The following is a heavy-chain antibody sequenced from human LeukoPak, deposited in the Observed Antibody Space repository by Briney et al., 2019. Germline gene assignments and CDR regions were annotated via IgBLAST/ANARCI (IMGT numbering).Heavy chain of an antibody. J-gene: IGHJ5*02. CDR1: GFTFSTAW. V-gene: IGHV3-74*01. Sequence: LPGGSLRLSCVASGFTFSTAWMHWARKIPGKGLLWVSHINSDGSGITYADDVKGRFTISRDNAKNTLYLQMNSLRVEDTAVYYCVRDLPRTSGPWGQGILVTVSS. D-gene: IGHD3-10*01. CDR3: VRDLPRTSGP. CDR2: INSDGSGI.